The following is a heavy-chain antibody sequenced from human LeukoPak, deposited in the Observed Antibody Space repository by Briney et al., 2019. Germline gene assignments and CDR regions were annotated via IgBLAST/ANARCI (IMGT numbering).Heavy chain of an antibody. J-gene: IGHJ4*02. V-gene: IGHV4-39*01. CDR2: IYYSGNT. CDR3: ARQTGSGLFILP. D-gene: IGHD3/OR15-3a*01. CDR1: GFSISSSNSY. Sequence: SETLSLTCTVSGFSISSSNSYWGWIRQPPGKRLEWIGSIYYSGNTYYNASLKSQVSISIDTSKNQFSLKLTSVTAADTAVYYCARQTGSGLFILPGGQGTLVTVSS.